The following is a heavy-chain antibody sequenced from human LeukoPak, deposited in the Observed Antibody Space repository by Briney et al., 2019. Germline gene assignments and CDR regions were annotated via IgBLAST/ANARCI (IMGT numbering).Heavy chain of an antibody. CDR2: VSASGGTT. D-gene: IGHD2-2*01. CDR1: GFTFSSYA. V-gene: IGHV3-23*01. CDR3: AKVLPAASDY. Sequence: PGGSLRLSCAASGFTFSSYAISWVRQAPGKGLEWVSAVSASGGTTYYADSVKGRFTISRDNSKNTLYLQMNSLRAEDTAVYYCAKVLPAASDYWGQGTLVTVSS. J-gene: IGHJ4*02.